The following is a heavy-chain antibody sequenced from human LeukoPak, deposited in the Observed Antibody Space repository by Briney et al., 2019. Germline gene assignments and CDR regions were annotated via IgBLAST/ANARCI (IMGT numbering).Heavy chain of an antibody. D-gene: IGHD3-3*01. Sequence: PGGSLRLSCAASGFTFSSYAMHWVRQAPGKGLEWVAVISYDGSNKYYADSVKGRFTISRDNSKNTLYLQMNSLRAEDTAVYYCARDRWVTIFGAYAPGAWGQGTLVTVSS. J-gene: IGHJ5*02. CDR3: ARDRWVTIFGAYAPGA. V-gene: IGHV3-30-3*01. CDR2: ISYDGSNK. CDR1: GFTFSSYA.